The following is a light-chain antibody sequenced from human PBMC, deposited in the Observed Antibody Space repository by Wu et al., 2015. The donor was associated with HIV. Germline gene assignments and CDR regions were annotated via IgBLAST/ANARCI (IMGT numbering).Light chain of an antibody. CDR3: QQYVTSIT. J-gene: IGKJ5*01. CDR1: QSVTNNY. CDR2: CI. Sequence: EIVLTQSPGTLSLSPGERATLSCRASQSVTNNYLAWYQQKPRPGSQGPHLWCIQQGHWASQTGFSGGGSGTDFSLTISRLEPEDFAVYYCQQYVTSITFGQGTRLEIK. V-gene: IGKV3-20*01.